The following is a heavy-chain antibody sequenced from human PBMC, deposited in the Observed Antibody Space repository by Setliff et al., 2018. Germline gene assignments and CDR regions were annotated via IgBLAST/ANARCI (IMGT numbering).Heavy chain of an antibody. CDR3: ARDVFDFRTGQAGP. J-gene: IGHJ5*02. V-gene: IGHV3-11*04. D-gene: IGHD3-3*01. CDR2: ISGDGITI. Sequence: PGGSLRLSCAASGFSFSYYYMSWVRQAPGKGLEWLSKISGDGITIYYADSVRGRFTISRDNAKDSLYLQMNSLRAEDSAVYYCARDVFDFRTGQAGPWGQGTLVTVSS. CDR1: GFSFSYYY.